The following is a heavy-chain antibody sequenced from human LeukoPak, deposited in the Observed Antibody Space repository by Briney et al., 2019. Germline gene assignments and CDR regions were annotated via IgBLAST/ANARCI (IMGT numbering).Heavy chain of an antibody. CDR2: ISSGSTYI. CDR1: GFSFSTYY. D-gene: IGHD1-14*01. J-gene: IGHJ4*02. Sequence: GGSLRLSCAASGFSFSTYYVNWVRQAPGKGLEWVSCISSGSTYIFYADSVRGRFAISRDNAKNSLYLQMNSLRVDDTAVYYCVRENHGSFDYWGQGGLVTVSS. CDR3: VRENHGSFDY. V-gene: IGHV3-21*01.